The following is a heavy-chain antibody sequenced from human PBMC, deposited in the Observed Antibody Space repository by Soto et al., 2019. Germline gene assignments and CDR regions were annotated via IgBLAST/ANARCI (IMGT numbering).Heavy chain of an antibody. CDR3: ARNWFSVAGRFHFDY. CDR1: GGSINTYY. D-gene: IGHD6-19*01. CDR2: VAYSGNR. V-gene: IGHV4-59*01. Sequence: SETLSLTSTVSGGSINTYYWSSIRQPAGKGLEWIGYVAYSGNRDSSPSLKSRVTISIDTSKKQVSLKLNSVTAADTAVYYCARNWFSVAGRFHFDYWGQGIPVTVSS. J-gene: IGHJ4*02.